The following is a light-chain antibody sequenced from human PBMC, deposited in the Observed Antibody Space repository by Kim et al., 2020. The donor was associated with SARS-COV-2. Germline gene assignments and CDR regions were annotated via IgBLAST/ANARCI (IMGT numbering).Light chain of an antibody. Sequence: DIVMTQSPDSLAVSLGERATINCKSSQSVLYSSNNKNYLAWYQQKPGQPPKLLIYWASTRESGVPDRFSGSGSWTDFTLTISSLQAEDVAVYYCQQYYSTPGTFGQGTKVDIK. J-gene: IGKJ1*01. V-gene: IGKV4-1*01. CDR3: QQYYSTPGT. CDR1: QSVLYSSNNKNY. CDR2: WAS.